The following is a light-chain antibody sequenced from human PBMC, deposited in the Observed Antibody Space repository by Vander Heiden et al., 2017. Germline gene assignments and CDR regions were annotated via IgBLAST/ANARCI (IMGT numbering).Light chain of an antibody. CDR3: HSYDSRLSSSL. J-gene: IGLJ2*01. CDR1: SSTSGADND. CDR2: GTN. Sequence: QSLLTQPPSVAGAPGQRVTISCSVRSSTSGADNDVHWYQHLPGTAPNLHIFGTNRRPSGVPDRLSASRSGTSASMATTGLQAEDEADYSCHSYDSRLSSSLFGGVTQLTFL. V-gene: IGLV1-40*01.